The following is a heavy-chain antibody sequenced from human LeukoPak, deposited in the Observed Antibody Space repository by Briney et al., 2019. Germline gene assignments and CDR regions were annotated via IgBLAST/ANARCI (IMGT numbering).Heavy chain of an antibody. Sequence: GGSLRLSCAASGFTVSSNYMSWVRQAPGKGLEWVSVIYSGGSTYYADSVKGRFTISRDNSKNTLYLQMNSLRAEDTAVYYCAKVSDYDYVWGSHRSHYFHYWGQGTLVTVSS. V-gene: IGHV3-53*01. CDR3: AKVSDYDYVWGSHRSHYFHY. D-gene: IGHD3-16*02. CDR2: IYSGGST. J-gene: IGHJ4*02. CDR1: GFTVSSNY.